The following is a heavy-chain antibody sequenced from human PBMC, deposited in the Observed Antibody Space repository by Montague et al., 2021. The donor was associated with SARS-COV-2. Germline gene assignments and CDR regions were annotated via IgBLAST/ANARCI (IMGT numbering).Heavy chain of an antibody. J-gene: IGHJ4*02. CDR3: AHRRPLWGYFDY. CDR2: IYWDDDK. D-gene: IGHD7-27*01. CDR1: GFSLSTSGVG. V-gene: IGHV2-5*02. Sequence: PALVKPTQTLTLTCTFSGFSLSTSGVGVGWIRQPPGKALEWLALIYWDDDKRYSPSLKSRLTITKDNSKNQVVLTMTNMDPVDTATYYCAHRRPLWGYFDYWGQGTLVTVSS.